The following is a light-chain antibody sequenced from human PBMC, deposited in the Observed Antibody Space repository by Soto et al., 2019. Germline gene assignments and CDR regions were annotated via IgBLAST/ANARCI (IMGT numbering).Light chain of an antibody. V-gene: IGKV3-11*01. CDR1: QSVSSY. Sequence: EIVLTQSPATLSLSPGERATLSCRASQSVSSYLAWYQQKPGQAPRLLIYDASDRATGIPARFSGSGSGTDFTLPISSLEPEDFAVYYCQQRRNWPLYTFGQGTKLEIK. J-gene: IGKJ2*01. CDR3: QQRRNWPLYT. CDR2: DAS.